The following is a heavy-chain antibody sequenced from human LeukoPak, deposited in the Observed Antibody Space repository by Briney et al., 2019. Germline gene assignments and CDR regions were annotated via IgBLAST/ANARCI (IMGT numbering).Heavy chain of an antibody. CDR1: GGSFSGYY. J-gene: IGHJ4*02. D-gene: IGHD6-13*01. V-gene: IGHV4-34*01. CDR2: INHSGST. CDR3: VASAPDYFDY. Sequence: SETLSLTCAVYGGSFSGYYWSWIRQPPGKGLEWIGEINHSGSTYYNPSLKSRVTISVDTSKNQFSLKVSSVTAADTAVYYCVASAPDYFDYWGQGTLVTVSS.